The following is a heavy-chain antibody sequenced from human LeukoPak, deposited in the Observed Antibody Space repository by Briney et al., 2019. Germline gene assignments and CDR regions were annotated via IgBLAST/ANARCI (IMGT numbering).Heavy chain of an antibody. V-gene: IGHV1-8*01. CDR3: ARGHHRAAAGTRRVGYYYYGMDV. J-gene: IGHJ6*02. CDR2: MNHNSGDT. D-gene: IGHD6-13*01. CDR1: GYTFTSYD. Sequence: ASVKVSCKASGYTFTSYDINWVRQATGQGLEWMGWMNHNSGDTGYAQTFQGRVTMTRNTSISTAYMELSSLRSEDTAVYYCARGHHRAAAGTRRVGYYYYGMDVWGQGTTVTVSS.